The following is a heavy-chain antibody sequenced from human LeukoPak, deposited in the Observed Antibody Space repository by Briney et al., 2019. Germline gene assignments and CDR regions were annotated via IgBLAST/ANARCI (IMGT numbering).Heavy chain of an antibody. Sequence: SETLSLTCAVYGGSFSGYYWSWIRQPPGKGLEWIGEINHSGSTNYNPSLKSRVTISVDTSKNQFSLKLSSVTAADTAVYYCARSPPPYYDSSGYPIHWGQGTLVTVSS. CDR3: ARSPPPYYDSSGYPIH. D-gene: IGHD3-22*01. CDR1: GGSFSGYY. J-gene: IGHJ4*02. CDR2: INHSGST. V-gene: IGHV4-34*01.